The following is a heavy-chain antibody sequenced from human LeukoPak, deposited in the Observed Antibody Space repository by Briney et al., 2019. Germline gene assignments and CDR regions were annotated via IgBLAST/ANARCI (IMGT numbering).Heavy chain of an antibody. CDR2: INHSGST. CDR1: GGSFSGYY. J-gene: IGHJ6*02. D-gene: IGHD2-2*01. V-gene: IGHV4-34*01. Sequence: PSETLSLTCAVYGGSFSGYYWSWIRQPPGKGLEWIGEINHSGSTNYNPSLKSRVTISVDTSKNQFSLKLSSVTAADTAVYYCARGPRRFHCSSTSCPYYYGMDVWGQGTTVTVSS. CDR3: ARGPRRFHCSSTSCPYYYGMDV.